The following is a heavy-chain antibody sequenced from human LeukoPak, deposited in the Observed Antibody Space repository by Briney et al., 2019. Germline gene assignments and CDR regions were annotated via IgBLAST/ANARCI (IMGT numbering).Heavy chain of an antibody. CDR1: GYTFTSYY. Sequence: ASVKVSCKASGYTFTSYYMHWVRQAPGQGLEWMGIINPSGGSTSYAQKFQGRVTMTRDTSISTAYMELSRLRSDDTAVYYCARAHYDSTSGSYYFDYWGQGTLVTVSS. CDR3: ARAHYDSTSGSYYFDY. D-gene: IGHD3-10*01. CDR2: INPSGGST. J-gene: IGHJ4*02. V-gene: IGHV1-46*01.